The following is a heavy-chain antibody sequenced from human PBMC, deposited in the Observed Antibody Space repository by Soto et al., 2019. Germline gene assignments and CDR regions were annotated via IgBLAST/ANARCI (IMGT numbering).Heavy chain of an antibody. Sequence: SETLSLTCAVSGYSISSGYYWGWIRQPPGKGLEWIGSIYHSGSTYYNPSLKSRVTISVDTSKNQFSLKLSSVTAADKAVYYCARYLRQWLFDYWGQGTLVTVSS. CDR1: GYSISSGYY. J-gene: IGHJ4*02. V-gene: IGHV4-38-2*01. CDR3: ARYLRQWLFDY. CDR2: IYHSGST. D-gene: IGHD6-19*01.